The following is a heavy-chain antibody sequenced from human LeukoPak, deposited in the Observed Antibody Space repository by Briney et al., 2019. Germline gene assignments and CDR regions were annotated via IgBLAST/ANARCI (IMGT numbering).Heavy chain of an antibody. V-gene: IGHV3-23*01. CDR1: GFTFSIYA. CDR3: AKDYSSGWWKYYFDY. D-gene: IGHD6-19*01. CDR2: ISGSGDSS. Sequence: GGSLRLSCAASGFTFSIYAMSWVRQAPGKGLEWVSDISGSGDSSYYADSVKGRFTLSRDNSKNTLYLQMNSLRAEDTAVYYCAKDYSSGWWKYYFDYWGQGTLVTVSS. J-gene: IGHJ4*02.